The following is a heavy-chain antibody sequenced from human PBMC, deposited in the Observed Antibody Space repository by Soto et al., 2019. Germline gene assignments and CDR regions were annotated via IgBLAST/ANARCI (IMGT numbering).Heavy chain of an antibody. CDR2: IYYSGST. CDR1: GGSISSGGYY. CDR3: ASRRYDFWSGYYDYGMDV. Sequence: PSETLSLTCTVSGGSISSGGYYWSWIRQHPGKGLEWIGYIYYSGSTYYNPSLKSLVTISVDTSKNQFSLKLSSVTAADTAVYYFASRRYDFWSGYYDYGMDVWGQGTTVTVSS. D-gene: IGHD3-3*01. J-gene: IGHJ6*02. V-gene: IGHV4-31*01.